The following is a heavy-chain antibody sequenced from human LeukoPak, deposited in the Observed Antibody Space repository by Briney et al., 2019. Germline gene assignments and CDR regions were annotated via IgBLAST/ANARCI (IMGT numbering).Heavy chain of an antibody. CDR1: GFTFSSYA. CDR2: ISGSGGST. CDR3: AKDPAWGIFGVVIKYFDY. Sequence: GGSLRLSCAASGFTFSSYAMSWVRQAPGRGLEWVSAISGSGGSTYYADSVKGRFTISRDNSKNTLYLQMNSLRAEDTAVYYCAKDPAWGIFGVVIKYFDYWGQGTLVTVSS. V-gene: IGHV3-23*01. D-gene: IGHD3-3*01. J-gene: IGHJ4*02.